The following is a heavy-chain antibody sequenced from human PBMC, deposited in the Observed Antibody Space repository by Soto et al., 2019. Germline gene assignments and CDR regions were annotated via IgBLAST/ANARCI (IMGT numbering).Heavy chain of an antibody. Sequence: GASVKVSCKASGYTFTSYGINWVRQAPGRGLEWMGWINPGNGNTKYSQQFQGRVIIDRDTSASTAYMELSSLRSADTAVYYCARDVIAPPNYFDPWGQGTLVTVSS. CDR1: GYTFTSYG. CDR3: ARDVIAPPNYFDP. CDR2: INPGNGNT. V-gene: IGHV1-3*01. J-gene: IGHJ5*02. D-gene: IGHD4-4*01.